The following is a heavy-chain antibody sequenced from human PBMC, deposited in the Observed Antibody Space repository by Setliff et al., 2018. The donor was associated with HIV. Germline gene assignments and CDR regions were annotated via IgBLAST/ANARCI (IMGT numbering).Heavy chain of an antibody. CDR3: ARLDSSGYYRSFDV. V-gene: IGHV5-51*01. CDR2: IHPRDFDI. D-gene: IGHD3-22*01. J-gene: IGHJ3*01. CDR1: GYTFTNYW. Sequence: GESLKISCKASGYTFTNYWTAWARQMPGKGLEWMGIIHPRDFDIKYSQSFQGQVTISADKSLSTAYLQWNSLKASDTALYYCARLDSSGYYRSFDVWGQVTMVTVSS.